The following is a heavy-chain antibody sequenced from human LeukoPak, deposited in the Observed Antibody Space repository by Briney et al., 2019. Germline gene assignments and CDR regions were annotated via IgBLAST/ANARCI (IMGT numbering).Heavy chain of an antibody. CDR1: GFTVSSNY. CDR3: ARAAIVVVTPGAFDI. V-gene: IGHV3-53*01. CDR2: IYSGGST. J-gene: IGHJ3*02. Sequence: GGSLRLSCAASGFTVSSNYMSGVRQAPGKGLEWVSVIYSGGSTYYADSVKGRFTISRDNSKNTLYLQMNSLRAEDTAVYYCARAAIVVVTPGAFDIWGQGTMVTVSS. D-gene: IGHD3-22*01.